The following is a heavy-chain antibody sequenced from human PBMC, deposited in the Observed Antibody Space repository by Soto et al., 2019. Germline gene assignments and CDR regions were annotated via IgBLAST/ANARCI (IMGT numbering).Heavy chain of an antibody. D-gene: IGHD2-8*01. CDR2: ISSSGSTI. CDR1: GFTFSSYE. V-gene: IGHV3-48*03. CDR3: GRVVWGGGVDV. Sequence: PGGSLRLSCAASGFTFSSYEMKWVRQAPGKGLEWVSYISSSGSTIYYADSVKGRFTISRDNAKNSLYLQMNSLRVEDTAVYYCGRVVWGGGVDVWGQGTTVTVSS. J-gene: IGHJ6*02.